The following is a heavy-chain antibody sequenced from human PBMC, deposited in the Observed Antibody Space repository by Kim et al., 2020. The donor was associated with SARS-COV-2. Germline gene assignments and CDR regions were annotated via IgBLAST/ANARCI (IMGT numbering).Heavy chain of an antibody. CDR1: GYSFTSYW. CDR3: ARHPIHEGYCSGGSCYLLGYYYGMDV. V-gene: IGHV5-10-1*01. CDR2: IDPSDSYT. J-gene: IGHJ6*02. D-gene: IGHD2-15*01. Sequence: GESLKISCKGSGYSFTSYWISWVRQMPGKGLEWMGRIDPSDSYTNYSPSFQGHVTISADKSISTAYLQWSSLKASDTAMYYCARHPIHEGYCSGGSCYLLGYYYGMDVWGQGTTITVSS.